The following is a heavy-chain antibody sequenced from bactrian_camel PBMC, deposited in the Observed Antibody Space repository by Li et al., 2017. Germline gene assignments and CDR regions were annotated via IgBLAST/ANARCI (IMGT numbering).Heavy chain of an antibody. CDR1: GFTFSSYY. Sequence: VQLVESGGGLVQPGGSLRLSCAASGFTFSSYYMSWVRQAPGKGLEWVSSIYSDGSNTDYADSVKGRFTISRDNAKNTVYLQMNSLKSEDTALYYCATTWPRLWVGYFSSWGQGTQVTVS. CDR3: ATTWPRLWVGYFSS. CDR2: IYSDGSNT. J-gene: IGHJ4*01. D-gene: IGHD5*01. V-gene: IGHV3-2*01.